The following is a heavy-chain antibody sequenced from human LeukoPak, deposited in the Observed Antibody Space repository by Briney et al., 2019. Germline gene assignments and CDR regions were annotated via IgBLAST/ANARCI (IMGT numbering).Heavy chain of an antibody. D-gene: IGHD3-10*01. Sequence: GESLKISCKASGYKFTSYWIGWVRQMPGKGLEWLGIIYPGDSDTRSSPSFQGQVTISADKSKTTVYLQWSSLEVSDSAMYYCVRWRGEYYFDYWGQGTLVTVSS. CDR1: GYKFTSYW. V-gene: IGHV5-51*01. CDR2: IYPGDSDT. J-gene: IGHJ4*02. CDR3: VRWRGEYYFDY.